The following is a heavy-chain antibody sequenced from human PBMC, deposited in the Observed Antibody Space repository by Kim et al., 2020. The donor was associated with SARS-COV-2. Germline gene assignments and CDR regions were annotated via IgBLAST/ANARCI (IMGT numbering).Heavy chain of an antibody. CDR3: AREIYSNYGDNWFDP. CDR2: ININTGNP. Sequence: ASVKVSCKASGYTFTSYAMNWVRQAPGQGLEWMGWININTGNPTYAQGFTGRFVFSLDTSVSTAYLQISSLKAEDTAVYYCAREIYSNYGDNWFDPWGQGTLVTVSS. V-gene: IGHV7-4-1*02. D-gene: IGHD4-4*01. CDR1: GYTFTSYA. J-gene: IGHJ5*02.